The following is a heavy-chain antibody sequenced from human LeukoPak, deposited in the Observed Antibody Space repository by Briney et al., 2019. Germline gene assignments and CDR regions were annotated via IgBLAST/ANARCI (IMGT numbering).Heavy chain of an antibody. CDR3: ARGTGYPYYYCYMDV. CDR2: INSDGSST. D-gene: IGHD1-1*01. V-gene: IGHV3-74*01. J-gene: IGHJ6*03. CDR1: GFTFSSYR. Sequence: GGSLRLSCAASGFTFSSYRMHWVRQAPGKGLVWVSRINSDGSSTSYADSVKGRFTISRDNAKNTLYLQMNSLRAEDTAVYYCARGTGYPYYYCYMDVWGKGTTVTVSS.